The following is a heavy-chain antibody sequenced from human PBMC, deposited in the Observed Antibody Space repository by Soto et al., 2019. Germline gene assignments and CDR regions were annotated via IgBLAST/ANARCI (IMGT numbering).Heavy chain of an antibody. CDR3: AREGGSGTFMGFDY. Sequence: SETLSLTCTVSGGSISSNNWWMWVRQSPEKGLEWIGEIYHSGTTNYNPSFNSRVTMSVDKSNNQFSLMLTSVTAEDTAIYYCAREGGSGTFMGFDYWGPATLVTVSS. CDR1: GGSISSNNW. J-gene: IGHJ4*01. D-gene: IGHD1-1*01. CDR2: IYHSGTT. V-gene: IGHV4-4*02.